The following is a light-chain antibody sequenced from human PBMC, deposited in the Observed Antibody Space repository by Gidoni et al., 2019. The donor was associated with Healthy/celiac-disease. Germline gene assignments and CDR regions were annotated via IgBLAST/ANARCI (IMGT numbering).Light chain of an antibody. CDR3: SSYTSSSPVV. J-gene: IGLJ2*01. V-gene: IGLV2-14*01. CDR2: DVS. CDR1: SSDFGGYNY. Sequence: QSALTQPAYVSGSPGQSITISCTGTSSDFGGYNYVSWYQQHPGKAPNLMIYDVSKRPSGVSNRFSGSKSGNTASLTISGLQAEDEADYYCSSYTSSSPVVFGGGTKLTVL.